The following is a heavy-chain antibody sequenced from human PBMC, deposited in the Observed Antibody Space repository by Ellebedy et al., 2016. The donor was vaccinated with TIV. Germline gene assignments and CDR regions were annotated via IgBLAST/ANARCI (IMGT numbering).Heavy chain of an antibody. V-gene: IGHV1-8*02. CDR1: GGTFSSYG. CDR2: MNPNSGNT. J-gene: IGHJ4*02. CDR3: ARRQLYMSDY. D-gene: IGHD2-8*01. Sequence: ASVKVSCKASGGTFSSYGINWVRQAPGQGLEWMGWMNPNSGNTGYAQRFQGRVTMTRNTSISTAYMELSSLTSDDTAVYYCARRQLYMSDYWGQGTLVTVSS.